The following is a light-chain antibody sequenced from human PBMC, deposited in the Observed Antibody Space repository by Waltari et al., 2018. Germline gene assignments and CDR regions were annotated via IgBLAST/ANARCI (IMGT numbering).Light chain of an antibody. Sequence: EIVLTQSPGTLSLSPGERAPLHCRASQSVSSNYLAWYQQKPGQAPRLLIYGASSRATGIADRFSGSGSGTDFTLTISRLEPEDFVVYYCQQYGSSPRTFGQGTKVEIK. CDR3: QQYGSSPRT. CDR2: GAS. J-gene: IGKJ1*01. V-gene: IGKV3-20*01. CDR1: QSVSSNY.